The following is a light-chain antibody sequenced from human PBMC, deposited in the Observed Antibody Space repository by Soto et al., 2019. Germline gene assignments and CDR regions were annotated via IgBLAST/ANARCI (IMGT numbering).Light chain of an antibody. V-gene: IGKV3D-15*01. CDR3: QQYNNWPPLT. CDR1: QSVNSN. Sequence: EIGMTQSPATLSVSPGERATLSCRASQSVNSNLAWYQQKAGQSPRLLIYGTSTRTTGIPARFSGSGSGTEFSLIISSLQSEDFSVYYCQQYNNWPPLTFGGGTKVEI. CDR2: GTS. J-gene: IGKJ4*01.